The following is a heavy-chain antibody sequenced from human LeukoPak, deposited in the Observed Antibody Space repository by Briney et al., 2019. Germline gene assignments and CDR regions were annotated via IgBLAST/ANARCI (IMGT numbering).Heavy chain of an antibody. V-gene: IGHV4-38-2*02. CDR2: IYHSGST. D-gene: IGHD2-2*01. CDR3: AREEGSYCSSTSCPGGFDY. Sequence: PSETLSPTCAVSGYSISSGYYWGWIRQPPGKGLEWIGSIYHSGSTYYNPSLKSRVTISVDTSKNQFSLKLSSVTAADTAVYYCAREEGSYCSSTSCPGGFDYWGQGTLVTVSS. CDR1: GYSISSGYY. J-gene: IGHJ4*02.